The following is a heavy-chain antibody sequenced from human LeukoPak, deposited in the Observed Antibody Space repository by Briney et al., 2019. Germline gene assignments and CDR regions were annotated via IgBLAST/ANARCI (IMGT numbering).Heavy chain of an antibody. J-gene: IGHJ4*02. CDR1: GYTFTSYW. D-gene: IGHD5-24*01. CDR3: ARVGRDGYNPATLDY. CDR2: INANDGST. Sequence: ASVKVSCKASGYTFTSYWIQWVRQAPGQGLEWMALINANDGSTAYAHKFQGRVTMTRDTSTSTVYMDLSSLTSEDTAVYYCARVGRDGYNPATLDYWGQGTLVTVSS. V-gene: IGHV1-46*01.